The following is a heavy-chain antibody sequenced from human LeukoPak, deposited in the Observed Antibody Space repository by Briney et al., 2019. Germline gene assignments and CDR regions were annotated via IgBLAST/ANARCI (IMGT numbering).Heavy chain of an antibody. D-gene: IGHD3-22*01. CDR1: GASIRSSRYY. J-gene: IGHJ4*02. Sequence: SETLSLTCTVSGASIRSSRYYWGWIRQPPGKGLEWIGSIYYSGSTYYNPSLKSQVTISIDMSKNQFSLRLSSVTAADTAVYYCARDPSSVSSDDFWGQGTLVTVSS. CDR3: ARDPSSVSSDDF. V-gene: IGHV4-39*07. CDR2: IYYSGST.